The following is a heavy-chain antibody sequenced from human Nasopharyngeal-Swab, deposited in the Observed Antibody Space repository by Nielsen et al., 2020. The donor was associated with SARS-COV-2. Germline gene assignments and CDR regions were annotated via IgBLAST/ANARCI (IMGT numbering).Heavy chain of an antibody. J-gene: IGHJ3*02. Sequence: SETLSLTCAVYGGSFSGYYWSWIRQPPGRGLEWIGEINHSGSTNYNPSLKSRVTISVDTSKNQFSLKLSSVTAADTAVYYCASYLSVNSSSWPGDAFDIWGQGTMVTVSS. CDR1: GGSFSGYY. CDR2: INHSGST. CDR3: ASYLSVNSSSWPGDAFDI. V-gene: IGHV4-34*01. D-gene: IGHD6-13*01.